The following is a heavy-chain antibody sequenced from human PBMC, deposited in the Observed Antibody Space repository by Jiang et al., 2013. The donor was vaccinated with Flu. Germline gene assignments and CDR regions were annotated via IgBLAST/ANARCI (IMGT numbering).Heavy chain of an antibody. CDR1: GFTFSSYG. CDR2: ISSSGDYP. V-gene: IGHV3-23*01. CDR3: AKETVAGFYYYGMDV. J-gene: IGHJ6*02. Sequence: QLLESGGGLVQPGGSLRLSCAASGFTFSSYGMNWVRQAPGKGLEWVSSISSSGDYPYYADAVRGRFTISRDNSKNTLFLQLNSLRAEDTAIYYCAKETVAGFYYYGMDVWGQGTAVTVSS. D-gene: IGHD6-19*01.